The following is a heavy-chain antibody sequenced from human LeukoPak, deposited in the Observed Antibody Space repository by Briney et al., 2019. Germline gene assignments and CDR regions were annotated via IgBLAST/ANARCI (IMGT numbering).Heavy chain of an antibody. CDR2: ISSSSSYI. J-gene: IGHJ6*03. Sequence: GGSLRLSCAASGFTFSSYSMNWVRQAPGKGLEWDSSISSSSSYIYYADSVKGRFTISRDNAKNSLYLQMNSLRAEDTAVYYCARRVYYYYYMDVWGKGTTVTVSS. CDR1: GFTFSSYS. V-gene: IGHV3-21*01. CDR3: ARRVYYYYYMDV.